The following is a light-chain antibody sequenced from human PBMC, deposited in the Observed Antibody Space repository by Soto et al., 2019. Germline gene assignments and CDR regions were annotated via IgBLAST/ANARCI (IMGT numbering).Light chain of an antibody. CDR1: SNDVGGYNF. V-gene: IGLV2-11*01. Sequence: QSALTQPRSLSGSPGQSVTISCTGTSNDVGGYNFVSWYQQHPGKVPKLIIYDVSIRPSGVPDRFSASKSGITASLTISGLQAEDEADYYCCSYVGSDSSFVFGSGTKLTVL. CDR2: DVS. J-gene: IGLJ1*01. CDR3: CSYVGSDSSFV.